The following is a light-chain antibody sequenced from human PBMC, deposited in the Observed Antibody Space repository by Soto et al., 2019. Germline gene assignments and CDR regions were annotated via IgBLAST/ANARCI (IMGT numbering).Light chain of an antibody. CDR2: DVT. CDR1: SSDIGAYDY. J-gene: IGLJ2*01. Sequence: QSALTQPASVPGSPGQSITMSCTGASSDIGAYDYVSWYQLHPGEAPKLLIYDVTNRPSGVSNRFSASKSGNSASLTISGLQAEDEADYYCTSYTSTNTLLFGGGTKLTVL. CDR3: TSYTSTNTLL. V-gene: IGLV2-14*01.